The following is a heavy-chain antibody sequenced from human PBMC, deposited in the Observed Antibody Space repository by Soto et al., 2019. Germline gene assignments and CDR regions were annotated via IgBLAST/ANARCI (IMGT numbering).Heavy chain of an antibody. Sequence: SETLSLTCAVYGGSFSGYYWSWIRQPPGKGLEWIGEINHSGSTNYNPSLKSRVTISVDTSKNQFSLKLSSVTAADTAVYYCARAQGDCSSTSCYVYYYYYMAVWGKGTTVTVSS. CDR2: INHSGST. CDR1: GGSFSGYY. CDR3: ARAQGDCSSTSCYVYYYYYMAV. V-gene: IGHV4-34*01. J-gene: IGHJ6*03. D-gene: IGHD2-2*01.